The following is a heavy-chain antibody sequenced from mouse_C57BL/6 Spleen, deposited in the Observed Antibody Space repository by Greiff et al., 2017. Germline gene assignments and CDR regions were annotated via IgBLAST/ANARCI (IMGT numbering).Heavy chain of an antibody. D-gene: IGHD1-1*01. CDR1: GYSITSGYY. CDR2: ISYDGSN. CDR3: ARGPYYYGSSYYAMDY. Sequence: EVKLMESGPGLVKPSQSLSLTCSVTGYSITSGYYWNWIRQFPGNKLEWMGYISYDGSNNYNPSLKNRISITRDTSKNQFFLKLNSVTTEDTATYYCARGPYYYGSSYYAMDYWGQGTSVTVSS. J-gene: IGHJ4*01. V-gene: IGHV3-6*01.